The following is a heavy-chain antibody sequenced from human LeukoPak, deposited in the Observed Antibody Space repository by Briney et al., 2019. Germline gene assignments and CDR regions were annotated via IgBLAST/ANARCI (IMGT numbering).Heavy chain of an antibody. J-gene: IGHJ4*02. CDR1: AGFTFSDYW. CDR3: VGGIGWQPDY. V-gene: IGHV3-7*03. CDR2: ISQDGRER. Sequence: GGSLRLSCAASAGFTFSDYWMNWVRQAPGKGLEWVAIISQDGRERLYVDSVKGRFTISRDNAKSSLYLQINSLRAEDTAVYYCVGGIGWQPDYWGQGTLVTVSS. D-gene: IGHD6-19*01.